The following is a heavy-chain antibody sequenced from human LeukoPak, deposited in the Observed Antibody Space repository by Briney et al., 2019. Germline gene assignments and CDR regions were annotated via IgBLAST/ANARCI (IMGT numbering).Heavy chain of an antibody. CDR3: ATIWFGELFYYYYYMDV. Sequence: GGSLRLSCAASGFTFSSYGMSWVRQAPGKGLEWVSAISGSGGSTYYADSVKGRFTISRDNSKNTLYLQMNSLRAEDTAVYYCATIWFGELFYYYYYMDVWGKGTTVTISS. D-gene: IGHD3-10*01. CDR2: ISGSGGST. V-gene: IGHV3-23*01. J-gene: IGHJ6*03. CDR1: GFTFSSYG.